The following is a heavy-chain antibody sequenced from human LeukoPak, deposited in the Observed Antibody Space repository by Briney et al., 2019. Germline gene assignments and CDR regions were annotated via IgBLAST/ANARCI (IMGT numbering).Heavy chain of an antibody. CDR1: GGSISSYY. V-gene: IGHV4-4*07. CDR2: IHTSGST. J-gene: IGHJ4*01. CDR3: ARGWINLDY. Sequence: SETLSLTCTVSGGSISSYYWSWIRQPAGKGLELIGRIHTSGSTIYNPSLKSRATMSVDTSKNQFSLNLSSVTAADTAVYYCARGWINLDYWGHGTLVTVSS. D-gene: IGHD5-12*01.